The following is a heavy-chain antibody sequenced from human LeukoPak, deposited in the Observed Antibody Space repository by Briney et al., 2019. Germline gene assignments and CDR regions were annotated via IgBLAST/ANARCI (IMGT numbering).Heavy chain of an antibody. Sequence: ASVKVSCKASGYTFTSYGISWVRQAPGQGLEWMGWISAYNGNTNYAQKLQGRVTMTTDTSTSTAYMELRSLRSDDTAVYYCARGDYYGSGTYYKKTVDYWGQGILVTVSS. V-gene: IGHV1-18*01. J-gene: IGHJ4*02. CDR1: GYTFTSYG. D-gene: IGHD3-10*01. CDR3: ARGDYYGSGTYYKKTVDY. CDR2: ISAYNGNT.